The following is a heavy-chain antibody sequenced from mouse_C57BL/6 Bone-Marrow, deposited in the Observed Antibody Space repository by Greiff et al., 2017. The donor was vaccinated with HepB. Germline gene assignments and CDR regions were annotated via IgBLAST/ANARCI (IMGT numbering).Heavy chain of an antibody. D-gene: IGHD3-1*01. J-gene: IGHJ3*01. V-gene: IGHV1-81*01. Sequence: QVQLQQSGAELARPGASVKLSCKASGYTFTSYGISWVKQRTGQGLEWIGEIYPRSGNTYYNEKFKGKATLTADKSSSTAYMELRSLTSEDSAVYLCTQLRERFAYWGQGTLVTVSA. CDR2: IYPRSGNT. CDR3: TQLRERFAY. CDR1: GYTFTSYG.